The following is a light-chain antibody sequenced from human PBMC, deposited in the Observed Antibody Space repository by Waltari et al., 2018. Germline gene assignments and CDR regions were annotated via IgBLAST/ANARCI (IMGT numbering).Light chain of an antibody. CDR3: AAWDDSLSGRVM. CDR2: MND. J-gene: IGLJ2*01. Sequence: QSVLTQPASASGAPGQRVTISCSGSATNLGREYVYWYRQLPGTAPKLLIYMNDQRPSGVPDLFSGSPSGTSASLAISGLRSEDEADYYCAAWDDSLSGRVMIGGGTKLTVL. V-gene: IGLV1-47*01. CDR1: ATNLGREY.